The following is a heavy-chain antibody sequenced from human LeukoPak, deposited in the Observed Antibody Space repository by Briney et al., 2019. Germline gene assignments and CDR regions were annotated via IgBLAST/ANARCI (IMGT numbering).Heavy chain of an antibody. J-gene: IGHJ4*02. CDR1: GFTFSGYE. D-gene: IGHD3-10*01. Sequence: GGSLRLSCEASGFTFSGYEMNWVGQAPGKGLEWISYICGRGVTTYYADSVKGRFTISRDDAKKLLYLEMNSLRAEDTAVYYCARDLYYYGSGNYVPGLPDYWGQGTLVTVSS. CDR2: ICGRGVTT. V-gene: IGHV3-48*03. CDR3: ARDLYYYGSGNYVPGLPDY.